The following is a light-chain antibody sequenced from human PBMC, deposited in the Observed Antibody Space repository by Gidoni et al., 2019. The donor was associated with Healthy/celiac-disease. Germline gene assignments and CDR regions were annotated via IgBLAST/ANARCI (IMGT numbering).Light chain of an antibody. J-gene: IGLJ3*02. V-gene: IGLV2-14*03. CDR3: SSYTSSSTLEV. CDR2: DVS. Sequence: QSALTQPASVSGSPGQSITISCTGTSSDVGGYNFVSWYQQHPGKAPKLMISDVSNRPSGVSNRSSGSKSGNTASLTISGLQAEDEADYYCSSYTSSSTLEVFGGGTKLTVL. CDR1: SSDVGGYNF.